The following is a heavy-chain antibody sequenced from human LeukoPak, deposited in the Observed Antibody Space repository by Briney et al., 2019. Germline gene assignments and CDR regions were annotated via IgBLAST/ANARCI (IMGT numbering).Heavy chain of an antibody. Sequence: SETLSLTCTVSGGSISSYYWSWIRQPPGKGLEWIGYIYYSGSTNYNPSLKSRVTISVDTSKNQFSLKLSSVTAADTAVYYCASSGWELLRGYFDYWGQGTLVTVSS. CDR3: ASSGWELLRGYFDY. D-gene: IGHD1-26*01. J-gene: IGHJ4*02. CDR1: GGSISSYY. CDR2: IYYSGST. V-gene: IGHV4-59*08.